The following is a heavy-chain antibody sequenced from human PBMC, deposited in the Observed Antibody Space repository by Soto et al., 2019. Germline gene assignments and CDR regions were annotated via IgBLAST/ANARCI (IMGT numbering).Heavy chain of an antibody. J-gene: IGHJ2*01. CDR3: ARGGTVKGDNLYWYFYL. Sequence: QVQLVQSGAEVKKPGSSVKVSCKASGGTFSSYAISWVRQAPGQGLEWMGGIIPIFGTANYAQKFQGRVTITADESTSTAYMELSSLRSEDTAVYYCARGGTVKGDNLYWYFYLWGRGTLVTVSS. CDR2: IIPIFGTA. V-gene: IGHV1-69*01. D-gene: IGHD4-17*01. CDR1: GGTFSSYA.